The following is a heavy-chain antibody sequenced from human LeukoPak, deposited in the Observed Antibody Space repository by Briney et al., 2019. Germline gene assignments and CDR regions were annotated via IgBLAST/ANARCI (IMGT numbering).Heavy chain of an antibody. Sequence: SETLSLTCTVSGASISTYHWSWIRQPAGKGLEWIGRIYSSGSTNYNPSLKSRVTMSVDTSRNQFSLKLSSGTAEDTAVYYCARDFDKAFDYWGQGTLVTVSS. V-gene: IGHV4-4*07. J-gene: IGHJ4*02. CDR3: ARDFDKAFDY. CDR1: GASISTYH. D-gene: IGHD3-9*01. CDR2: IYSSGST.